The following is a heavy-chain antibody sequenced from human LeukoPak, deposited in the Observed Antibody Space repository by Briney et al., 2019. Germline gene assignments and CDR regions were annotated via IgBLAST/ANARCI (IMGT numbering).Heavy chain of an antibody. D-gene: IGHD2-2*01. CDR1: GGSISSSSYY. J-gene: IGHJ6*03. CDR2: IYYSGST. V-gene: IGHV4-39*07. Sequence: SETLSLTCTVSGGSISSSSYYWGRIRQPPGKGLEWIGSIYYSGSTYYNPSLKSRVTISVDTSKNQFSLKLSSVTAADTAVYYCARIYQDIVVVPAAIPYYYYYMDVWGKGTTVTVSS. CDR3: ARIYQDIVVVPAAIPYYYYYMDV.